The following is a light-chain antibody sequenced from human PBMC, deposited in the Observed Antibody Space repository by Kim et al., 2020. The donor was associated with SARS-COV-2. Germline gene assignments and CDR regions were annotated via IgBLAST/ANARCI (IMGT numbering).Light chain of an antibody. V-gene: IGKV1-39*01. CDR2: TAS. J-gene: IGKJ1*01. CDR3: QHSYSASRT. Sequence: DIQMTQSPSSLSASVGDRVTITCRASQDISRYLNWYQQKPGKAPKLLIYTASSLQSGVPSRFTGSGSETDFTLTISSLQPEVFATYYRQHSYSASRTFGQGTKVDIK. CDR1: QDISRY.